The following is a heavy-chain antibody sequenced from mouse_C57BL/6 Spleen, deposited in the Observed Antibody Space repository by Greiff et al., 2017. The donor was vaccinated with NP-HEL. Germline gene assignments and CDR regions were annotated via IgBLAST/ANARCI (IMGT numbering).Heavy chain of an antibody. V-gene: IGHV14-4*01. J-gene: IGHJ4*01. D-gene: IGHD2-1*01. CDR3: TWGGNYVPMDY. CDR1: GFNIKDDY. Sequence: EVQLQQSGAELVRPGASVKLSCTASGFNIKDDYMHWVKQRPEQGLEWIGWIDPENGDTESASKFQGKATITADTSSNTAYLQLSSLTSEDTAVYYCTWGGNYVPMDYWGQGTSVTVSS. CDR2: IDPENGDT.